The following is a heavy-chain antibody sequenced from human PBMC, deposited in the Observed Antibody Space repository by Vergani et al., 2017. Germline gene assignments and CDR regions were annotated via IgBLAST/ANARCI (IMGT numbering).Heavy chain of an antibody. D-gene: IGHD3-9*01. CDR3: ARGVSYDILTGYHWFDP. J-gene: IGHJ5*02. Sequence: QVQLQESGPGLVKPSETLSLTCTVSGGSVSSGSYYWSWIRQPPGKGLEWIGYIYYSGSTNYNPSLKSRVTISVDTSKNQFSLKLSSVTAADTAVYYCARGVSYDILTGYHWFDPWGQGTLVTVSS. V-gene: IGHV4-61*01. CDR1: GGSVSSGSYY. CDR2: IYYSGST.